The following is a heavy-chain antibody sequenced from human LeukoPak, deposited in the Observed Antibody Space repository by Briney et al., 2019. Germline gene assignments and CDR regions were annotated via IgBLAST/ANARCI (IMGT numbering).Heavy chain of an antibody. CDR2: ISAYNGNT. J-gene: IGHJ6*02. V-gene: IGHV1-18*01. Sequence: ASVKVSCKASGYTFTSYGISWVRQAPGQGLEWMGWISAYNGNTNYAQKLQGRVTMTTDTSTSTAYMELSSLRSEDTAVYYCARDKSAAGTNAYYYYYGMDVWGQGTTVTVSS. CDR3: ARDKSAAGTNAYYYYYGMDV. CDR1: GYTFTSYG. D-gene: IGHD6-13*01.